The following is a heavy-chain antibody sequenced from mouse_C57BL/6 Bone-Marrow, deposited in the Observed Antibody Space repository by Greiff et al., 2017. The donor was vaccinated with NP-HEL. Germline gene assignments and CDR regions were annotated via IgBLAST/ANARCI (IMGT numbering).Heavy chain of an antibody. CDR3: ATTTVVAHWYFDV. J-gene: IGHJ1*03. D-gene: IGHD1-1*01. Sequence: QIQLQQPGAELVKPGASVKMSCKASGYTFTSYWITWVKQRPGQGLEWIGDIYPGSGSTNYNEKFKSKATLTVDTSSSTAYMQLSSLTSEDSAVYYCATTTVVAHWYFDVWGTGTTVTVSS. CDR2: IYPGSGST. CDR1: GYTFTSYW. V-gene: IGHV1-55*01.